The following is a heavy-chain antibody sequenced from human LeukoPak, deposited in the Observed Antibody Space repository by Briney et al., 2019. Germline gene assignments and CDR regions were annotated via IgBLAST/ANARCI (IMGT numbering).Heavy chain of an antibody. V-gene: IGHV1-18*01. CDR2: ISGYNGDT. J-gene: IGHJ4*02. CDR1: GYDFKTYA. Sequence: ASVKVSCKSSGYDFKTYAVSRVRQAPGQGLEWMGWISGYNGDTENAPNFRDRVTMTTDTSTSTAYIELRSLSLDDTAVYFCARGGGHTSTWRSFDLWGQGTLVIVSS. CDR3: ARGGGHTSTWRSFDL. D-gene: IGHD6-13*01.